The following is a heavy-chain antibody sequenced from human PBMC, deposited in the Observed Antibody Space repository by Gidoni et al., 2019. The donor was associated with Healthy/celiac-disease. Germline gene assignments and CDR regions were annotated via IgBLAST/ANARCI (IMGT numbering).Heavy chain of an antibody. CDR3: AKVTTYSGSYYNDAFDI. D-gene: IGHD1-26*01. Sequence: VQLLESVGGLVQPGGSLRLSCAASGFTFSSYAMSWFRQAPGKGLEWVSAISGSGCSTYYADSVKGRFTISRDNSKNTLYLQMNSLRAEDTAVYYCAKVTTYSGSYYNDAFDIWGQGTMVTVSS. V-gene: IGHV3-23*01. CDR2: ISGSGCST. J-gene: IGHJ3*02. CDR1: GFTFSSYA.